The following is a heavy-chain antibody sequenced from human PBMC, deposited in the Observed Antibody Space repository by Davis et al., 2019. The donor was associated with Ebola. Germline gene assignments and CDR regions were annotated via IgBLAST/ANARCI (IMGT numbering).Heavy chain of an antibody. Sequence: GESLKISCAASGFTFSSYWMSWVRQAPGKGLEWVANIKQDGSEKYYVDSVKGRFTISRDNAKNSLYLQMNSLRAEDTAVYYCARDRGRGSFDYWGQGTLVTVSS. CDR2: IKQDGSEK. CDR3: ARDRGRGSFDY. CDR1: GFTFSSYW. D-gene: IGHD3-10*01. J-gene: IGHJ4*02. V-gene: IGHV3-7*01.